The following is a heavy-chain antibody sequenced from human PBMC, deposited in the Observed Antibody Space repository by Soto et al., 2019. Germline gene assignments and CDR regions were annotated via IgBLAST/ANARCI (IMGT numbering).Heavy chain of an antibody. Sequence: KVSCKASGDTFSTNIINWVRRATGQGLEWMGRIIPILGRPDYGQNFQDRVTIIADRSTSTVYMELSSLRYEDTAVYYCARDEGWKHPPGDSDGFDIWGQGTMVTVSS. CDR1: GDTFSTNI. V-gene: IGHV1-69*08. CDR2: IIPILGRP. CDR3: ARDEGWKHPPGDSDGFDI. J-gene: IGHJ3*02. D-gene: IGHD5-18*01.